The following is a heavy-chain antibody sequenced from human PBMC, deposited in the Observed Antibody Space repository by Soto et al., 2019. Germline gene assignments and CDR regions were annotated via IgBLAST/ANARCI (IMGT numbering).Heavy chain of an antibody. Sequence: ASVKVSCKASGGTFSSYAISWVRQAPGQGLEWMGGIIPIFGTANYAQKFQGRVTITADESTSTAYMELSSLRSEGTAVYYCARPSIAARPDYYYYMDVWGKGTTVTVSS. D-gene: IGHD6-6*01. J-gene: IGHJ6*03. CDR2: IIPIFGTA. CDR3: ARPSIAARPDYYYYMDV. CDR1: GGTFSSYA. V-gene: IGHV1-69*13.